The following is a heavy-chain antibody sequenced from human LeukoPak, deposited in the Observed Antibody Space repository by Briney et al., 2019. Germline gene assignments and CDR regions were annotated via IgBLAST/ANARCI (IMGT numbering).Heavy chain of an antibody. CDR3: ARLTYSGTDAFDI. CDR2: IYSSGST. CDR1: GGSISSYY. J-gene: IGHJ3*02. D-gene: IGHD3-10*01. V-gene: IGHV4-4*07. Sequence: SETLSLTCTVSGGSISSYYWSWIRQPAGKGLEWIGRIYSSGSTNYNPSLKSRVTISIDASKNQFSLKLSSVTAADTALYYCARLTYSGTDAFDIWGQGTMVTVSS.